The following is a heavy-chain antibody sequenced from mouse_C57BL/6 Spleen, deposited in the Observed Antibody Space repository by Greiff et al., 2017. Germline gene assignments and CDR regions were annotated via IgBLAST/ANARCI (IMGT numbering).Heavy chain of an antibody. J-gene: IGHJ2*01. CDR1: GYTFTNYW. V-gene: IGHV1-63*01. CDR2: IYPGGGYT. CDR3: ARAPYYGSPFFDY. D-gene: IGHD1-1*01. Sequence: QVQLQQSGAELVRPGTSVKMSCKASGYTFTNYWIGWAKQRPGHGLEWIGDIYPGGGYTNYNEKFKGKATLTADKSSSTAYMQFSSLTSEDSAIYYCARAPYYGSPFFDYWGQGTTLTVSS.